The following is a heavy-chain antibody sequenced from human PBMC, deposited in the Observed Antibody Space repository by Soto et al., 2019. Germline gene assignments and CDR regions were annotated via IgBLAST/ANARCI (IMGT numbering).Heavy chain of an antibody. D-gene: IGHD7-27*01. CDR3: AGGLSGDKVDY. Sequence: QVQLQESGPGLVEPSQTLSLTCTVSGGSISSGDYFWSRIRQPPGEGLEWIGHIYHGGSTYNNPSLKTRVTISVDTSKNQFSLNLNSVTAADTAVYYCAGGLSGDKVDYWGQGTLVTVSS. CDR1: GGSISSGDYF. CDR2: IYHGGST. J-gene: IGHJ4*02. V-gene: IGHV4-30-4*01.